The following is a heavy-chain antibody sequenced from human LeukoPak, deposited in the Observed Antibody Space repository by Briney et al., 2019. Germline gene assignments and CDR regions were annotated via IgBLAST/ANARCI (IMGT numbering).Heavy chain of an antibody. Sequence: ASVKVSCKASGYTFSDYGISWVRQAPGQGLEWMGWINTYNGNTNYAQKLQGRVTMTTDTSTSTAYMELRSLRSDDTAVYYCARDYNWSYEPRFDPWGQGTLVTVSS. J-gene: IGHJ5*02. CDR3: ARDYNWSYEPRFDP. D-gene: IGHD1-7*01. CDR1: GYTFSDYG. V-gene: IGHV1-18*01. CDR2: INTYNGNT.